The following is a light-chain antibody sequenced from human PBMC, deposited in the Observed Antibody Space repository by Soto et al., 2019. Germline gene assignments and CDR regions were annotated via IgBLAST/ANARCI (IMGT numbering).Light chain of an antibody. CDR3: SSYTSSILV. CDR1: SSDVGGYNY. V-gene: IGLV2-14*01. J-gene: IGLJ3*02. Sequence: QSALTQPASVSGSPGQSITISCTGTSSDVGGYNYVSWYQQYPGKAPKLMIYEVVNRPSGVSNRFSGSKSGNTASLTISGLQAEDEADYYCSSYTSSILVFGGGTKVTVL. CDR2: EVV.